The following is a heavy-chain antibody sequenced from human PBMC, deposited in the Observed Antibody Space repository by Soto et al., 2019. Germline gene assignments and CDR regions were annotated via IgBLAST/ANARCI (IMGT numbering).Heavy chain of an antibody. J-gene: IGHJ4*01. Sequence: GGSLRLSCVGSGFTFSNNAMHWVRQAPGKGLEWVALISYDSSEIFYADSVKGRFTISRDNPENTLFLHMNSPRADDTAVYYCAIARVADSSLDHWGQGILVTVSS. CDR1: GFTFSNNA. V-gene: IGHV3-30*01. D-gene: IGHD3-3*01. CDR3: AIARVADSSLDH. CDR2: ISYDSSEI.